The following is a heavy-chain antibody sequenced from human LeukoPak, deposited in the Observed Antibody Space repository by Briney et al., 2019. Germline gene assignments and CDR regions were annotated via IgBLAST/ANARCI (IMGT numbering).Heavy chain of an antibody. V-gene: IGHV1-18*01. D-gene: IGHD6-13*01. CDR1: VYTFTNYG. CDR3: ARDFYSSPDY. Sequence: ASVKVSCKASVYTFTNYGISGVRQAPVQGLECMGWISAYNANTYYAQKLQGRVTMTTDTSTSTAYMELRSLRSDDTAVYYCARDFYSSPDYWGQGTLVTVSS. CDR2: ISAYNANT. J-gene: IGHJ4*02.